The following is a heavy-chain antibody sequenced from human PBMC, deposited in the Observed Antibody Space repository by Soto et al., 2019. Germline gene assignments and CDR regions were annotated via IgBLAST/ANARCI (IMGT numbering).Heavy chain of an antibody. V-gene: IGHV1-18*04. D-gene: IGHD3-3*01. CDR3: VRQYYDFWTDYPDFDY. CDR1: GYTFTKYD. J-gene: IGHJ4*02. CDR2: ISPNSGRP. Sequence: QVQLVQSGAEVKRPGASVKVSCKASGYTFTKYDISWVRQAPGQGLEWLGLISPNSGRPSYAQKFEDKVTMTTAPSTTTAYLELRSLRSDDTAVYYCVRQYYDFWTDYPDFDYWGQGTLVTVSS.